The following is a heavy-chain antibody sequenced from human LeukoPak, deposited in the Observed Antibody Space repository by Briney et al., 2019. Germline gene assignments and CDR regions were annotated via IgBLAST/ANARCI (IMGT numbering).Heavy chain of an antibody. J-gene: IGHJ4*02. CDR1: GFTFSSYS. V-gene: IGHV3-21*01. CDR3: AREVRNIVVVPAAYDY. Sequence: PGGSLRLSCAASGFTFSSYSMNWVRQAPGKGLECVSSISSSSSYIYYADSVKGRFTISRDNAKSSLYPQMNSLRAEDTAVYYCAREVRNIVVVPAAYDYWGQGTLVTVSS. CDR2: ISSSSSYI. D-gene: IGHD2-2*01.